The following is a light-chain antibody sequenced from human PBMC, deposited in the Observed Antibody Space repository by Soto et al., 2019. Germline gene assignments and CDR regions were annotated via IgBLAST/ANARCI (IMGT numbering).Light chain of an antibody. CDR3: QQYETFSGT. CDR1: QRISSR. CDR2: DAS. Sequence: DIQMTQSPSTLSASIGDRVTITCRASQRISSRLAWYQQKPGKAPKLLIYDASALPRGVPSRFSGSGSGTKFTLTIASLQPDDFATYYCQQYETFSGTFGPGTKVEI. J-gene: IGKJ1*01. V-gene: IGKV1-5*01.